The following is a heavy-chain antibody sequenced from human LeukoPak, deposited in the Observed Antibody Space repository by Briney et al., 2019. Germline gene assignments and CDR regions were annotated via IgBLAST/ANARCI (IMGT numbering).Heavy chain of an antibody. CDR1: GGSFSGYY. CDR2: INHSGST. CDR3: ARGDNYYYYGMDV. V-gene: IGHV4-34*01. Sequence: SETLSLTCAVYGGSFSGYYWSWIRQPPGKGLEWIGEINHSGSTNYNPSLKSRVTTSVDTSKNQFSLKLSSVTAADTAVYYCARGDNYYYYGMDVWGQGTTVTVSS. J-gene: IGHJ6*02.